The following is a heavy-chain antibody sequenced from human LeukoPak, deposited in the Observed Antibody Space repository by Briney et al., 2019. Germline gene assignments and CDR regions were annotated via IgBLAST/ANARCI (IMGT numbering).Heavy chain of an antibody. D-gene: IGHD3-10*01. CDR2: IYSGGTT. J-gene: IGHJ4*02. CDR3: ARGPTAVSAGY. CDR1: GFTVSNSY. V-gene: IGHV3-53*01. Sequence: PGGSLRLSCAASGFTVSNSYKSWVRQAPGKGLEWVSIIYSGGTTYHADSVKGRFITSRDTSKNTLYLQMNSLRAEDTAVYYCARGPTAVSAGYWGQGTLVTVSS.